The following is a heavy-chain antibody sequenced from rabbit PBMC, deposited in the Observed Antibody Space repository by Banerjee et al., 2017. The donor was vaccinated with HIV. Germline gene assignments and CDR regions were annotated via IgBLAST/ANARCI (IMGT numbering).Heavy chain of an antibody. J-gene: IGHJ6*01. D-gene: IGHD4-1*01. V-gene: IGHV1S43*01. CDR3: ARDLAGVIGWNFGL. CDR2: IYTGSGST. Sequence: QEQLEESGGGLVKPGGTLTLTCKASGIDFSSYYYMCWVRQAPGKGLDLIACIYTGSGSTWYASWVKGRFTISKSTSLNTVYLKMTSLTAADTATYFCARDLAGVIGWNFGLWGPGTLVTVS. CDR1: GIDFSSYYY.